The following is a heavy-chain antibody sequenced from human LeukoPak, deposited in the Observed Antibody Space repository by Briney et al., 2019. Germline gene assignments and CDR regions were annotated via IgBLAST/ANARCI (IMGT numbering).Heavy chain of an antibody. CDR2: ISATGYTT. V-gene: IGHV3-23*01. J-gene: IGHJ5*02. Sequence: GGSLRLSCAASGFILSTYAMSWVRQAPGKGLEWVSAISATGYTTYYADSVKGRFTISTDNSKSTVYLQMNSLRAEDTAVYYCAKDRGPYCSSTSCSLKSLYNWFDPWGQGTLVTVSS. CDR1: GFILSTYA. D-gene: IGHD2-2*01. CDR3: AKDRGPYCSSTSCSLKSLYNWFDP.